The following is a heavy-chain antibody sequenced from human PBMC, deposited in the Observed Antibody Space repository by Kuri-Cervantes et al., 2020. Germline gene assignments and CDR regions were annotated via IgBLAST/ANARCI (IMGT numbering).Heavy chain of an antibody. CDR3: ARVEGEIHDAFDI. CDR2: IKSKTDGGTT. D-gene: IGHD5-18*01. V-gene: IGHV3-15*01. J-gene: IGHJ3*02. CDR1: GFTFSSYA. Sequence: GESLKISCAASGFTFSSYAMSWVRQAPGKGLEWVGRIKSKTDGGTTDYAAPVKGRFTISRDDSKNTLYLQMNSLRAEDTAVYYCARVEGEIHDAFDIWGQGTMVTVSS.